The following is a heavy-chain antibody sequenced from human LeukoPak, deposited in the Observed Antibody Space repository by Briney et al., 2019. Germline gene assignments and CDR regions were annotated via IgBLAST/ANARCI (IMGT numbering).Heavy chain of an antibody. J-gene: IGHJ4*02. CDR3: AKVKRAFVVVPAASYYFDY. CDR2: ISGSGGST. V-gene: IGHV3-23*01. CDR1: GFTFSSYA. D-gene: IGHD2-2*01. Sequence: GGSLRLSCAASGFTFSSYAMSWVRQAPGKGLEWVSAISGSGGSTYYADSVKGRFTISRDNSMNTLYLQMNSLRAEDTAVYYCAKVKRAFVVVPAASYYFDYWGQGTLVTVSS.